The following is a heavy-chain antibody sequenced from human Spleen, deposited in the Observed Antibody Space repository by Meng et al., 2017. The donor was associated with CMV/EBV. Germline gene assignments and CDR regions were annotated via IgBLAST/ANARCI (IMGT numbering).Heavy chain of an antibody. J-gene: IGHJ4*02. CDR2: ISSSGSTI. CDR1: GFTFSSYE. D-gene: IGHD2-21*01. V-gene: IGHV3-48*03. Sequence: GGSLRLSCAASGFTFSSYEMNWVRQAPGKGLEWVSYISSSGSTIYYADSVKGRFTISRDNAENSLYLQMNSLRAEDTAVYYCAGLAYCGGDCYSDYWGQGTLVTVSS. CDR3: AGLAYCGGDCYSDY.